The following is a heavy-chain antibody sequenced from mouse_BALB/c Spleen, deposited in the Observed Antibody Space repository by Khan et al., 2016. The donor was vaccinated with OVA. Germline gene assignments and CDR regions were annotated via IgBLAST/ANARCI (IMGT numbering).Heavy chain of an antibody. Sequence: LVQSGGDLVKPGGSLKLSCAASGFTFSSYTMSWVRQTPEKRLEWVATITSGGSYTYYPDSVKGRFTISRDNAKNTLYLQMSSLKSEDTAMYYCSASYWGQGTLVTVSA. CDR1: GFTFSSYT. J-gene: IGHJ3*01. V-gene: IGHV5-6-4*01. CDR3: SASY. CDR2: ITSGGSYT.